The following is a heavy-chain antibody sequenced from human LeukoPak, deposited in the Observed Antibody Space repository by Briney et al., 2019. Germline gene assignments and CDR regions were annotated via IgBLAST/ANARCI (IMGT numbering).Heavy chain of an antibody. CDR3: ARHLRNDYVWGSYRYNTVFDY. Sequence: GSLRLSCAASGFTFSSYAMSWVRQPPGKGLEWIGEINHSGSTNYNPSLKSRVTISVDTSKNQFSLKLSSVTAADTAVYYCARHLRNDYVWGSYRYNTVFDYWGQGTLVTVSS. D-gene: IGHD3-16*02. V-gene: IGHV4-34*01. J-gene: IGHJ4*02. CDR1: GFTFSSYA. CDR2: INHSGST.